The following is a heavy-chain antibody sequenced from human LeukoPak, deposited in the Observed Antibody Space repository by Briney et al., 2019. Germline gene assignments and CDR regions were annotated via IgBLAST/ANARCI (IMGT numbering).Heavy chain of an antibody. D-gene: IGHD3-16*01. J-gene: IGHJ4*02. V-gene: IGHV4-30-2*01. Sequence: PSQTLSLTCAVSGGSISSGGYSWSWIRQPPGKGLEWIGYIYHSGSTYYNPSLKSRVTISVDRSKNQFSLKLSSVTAADRAVYYCTRDRSLGELTTESPSFDSWGQGTLVTVSS. CDR1: GGSISSGGYS. CDR2: IYHSGST. CDR3: TRDRSLGELTTESPSFDS.